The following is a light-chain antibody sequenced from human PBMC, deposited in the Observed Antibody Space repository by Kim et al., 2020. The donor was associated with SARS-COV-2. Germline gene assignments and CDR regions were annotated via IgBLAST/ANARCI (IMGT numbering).Light chain of an antibody. CDR2: DVS. V-gene: IGLV2-14*03. CDR1: SSDVGGYNY. CDR3: YSYTGSSTPYV. J-gene: IGLJ1*01. Sequence: HSITISCTGTSSDVGGYNYVSWHQHRPGKAPKLMIYDVSQRPSGVSDRFSGSKSGNAASLTISGLQAEDEADYYCYSYTGSSTPYVFGTGTKVTVL.